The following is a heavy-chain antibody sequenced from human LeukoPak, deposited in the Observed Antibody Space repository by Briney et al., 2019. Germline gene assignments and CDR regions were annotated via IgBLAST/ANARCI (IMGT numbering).Heavy chain of an antibody. D-gene: IGHD4-17*01. CDR1: GYSFTSYW. J-gene: IGHJ5*02. CDR3: ARHPAYDYGDYDRFDP. CDR2: IDPSDSYT. V-gene: IGHV5-10-1*01. Sequence: GESLKISCKGSGYSFTSYWISWVRQMPGKGLEWMGRIDPSDSYTNYSPSFQGHVTISADKSISTAYLQWSSLKASDTAMYYCARHPAYDYGDYDRFDPWGQGTLVTVSS.